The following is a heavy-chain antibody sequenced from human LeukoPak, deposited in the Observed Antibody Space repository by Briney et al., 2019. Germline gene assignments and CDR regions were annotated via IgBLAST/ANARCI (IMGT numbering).Heavy chain of an antibody. CDR3: ASADCETCSFDY. CDR1: GFTFSSYA. D-gene: IGHD2-21*02. Sequence: GGSLRLSCAASGFTFSSYAMHRVRQAPGKGLEWVAVISYDGSNKYYADSVKCRFTISRDNSKNTLYLQMNSLRAEDTAVYYCASADCETCSFDYWGQGTLVTVSS. J-gene: IGHJ4*02. CDR2: ISYDGSNK. V-gene: IGHV3-30-3*01.